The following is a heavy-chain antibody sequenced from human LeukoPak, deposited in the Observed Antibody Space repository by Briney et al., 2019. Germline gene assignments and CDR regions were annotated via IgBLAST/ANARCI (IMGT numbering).Heavy chain of an antibody. CDR2: ISAYNGNT. CDR1: GYTFTGYY. J-gene: IGHJ4*02. Sequence: ASVKVSCKASGYTFTGYYMHWVRQAPGQGLEWMGWISAYNGNTNYAQKLQGRVTMTTDTSTSTAYMELRSLRSDDTAVYYCARGHQLLSSDYWGQGTLVTVSS. CDR3: ARGHQLLSSDY. V-gene: IGHV1-18*04. D-gene: IGHD2-2*01.